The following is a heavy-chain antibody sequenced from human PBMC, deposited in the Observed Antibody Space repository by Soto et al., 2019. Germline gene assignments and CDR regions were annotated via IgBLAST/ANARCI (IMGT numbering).Heavy chain of an antibody. CDR1: GYSFTIYW. CDR3: ATVIVVVPGATRQYYWMDV. CDR2: IDPSDSYT. J-gene: IGHJ6*01. Sequence: GESLKISCKGSGYSFTIYWISWVRQMPGKGLDCMGRIDPSDSYTNYSPSFQGHVTISADKSIITAYLQWSSLKASDTAMYYCATVIVVVPGATRQYYWMDVRGQGTTDTVSS. D-gene: IGHD2-2*01. V-gene: IGHV5-10-1*01.